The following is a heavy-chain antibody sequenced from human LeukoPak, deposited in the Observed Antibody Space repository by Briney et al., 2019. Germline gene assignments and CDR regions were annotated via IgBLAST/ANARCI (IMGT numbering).Heavy chain of an antibody. V-gene: IGHV3-9*01. Sequence: GGSLRLSCAASGVTFDDYAMHWVRQAPGKGLEWVSGISWNSGSIGYADSVKGRFTISRDNAKNSLYLQMNSLRAEGTALYYCAKAKAMVRGVIEDWGQGTLVTVSS. J-gene: IGHJ4*02. CDR1: GVTFDDYA. D-gene: IGHD3-10*01. CDR3: AKAKAMVRGVIED. CDR2: ISWNSGSI.